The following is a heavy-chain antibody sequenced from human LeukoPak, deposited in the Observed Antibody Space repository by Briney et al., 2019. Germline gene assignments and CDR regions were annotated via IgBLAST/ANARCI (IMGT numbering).Heavy chain of an antibody. Sequence: GRSLRLSCAASGFTFDDYAMHWVRQAPGKGLEWVSGISWNSNNIDYADSVKGRFTISRDNAKNSLYLQMNSLRAEDTAFYYCARGLMGGYPYFENWGQGTLVTVSS. CDR3: ARGLMGGYPYFEN. D-gene: IGHD3-22*01. V-gene: IGHV3-9*01. J-gene: IGHJ4*02. CDR2: ISWNSNNI. CDR1: GFTFDDYA.